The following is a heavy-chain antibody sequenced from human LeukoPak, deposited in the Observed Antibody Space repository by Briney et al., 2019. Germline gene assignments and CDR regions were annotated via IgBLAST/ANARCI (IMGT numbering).Heavy chain of an antibody. Sequence: GGSLRLSCTVSGITFHKSWMTWVRQTPGKRLEWVANINPDGSARNYVDSVRGRFDISRDNARNSVFLQMNSLRAEDTAVYYCARDRGSYSGYDLDYWGQGTLVTVSS. V-gene: IGHV3-7*01. CDR2: INPDGSAR. J-gene: IGHJ4*02. CDR1: GITFHKSW. D-gene: IGHD5-12*01. CDR3: ARDRGSYSGYDLDY.